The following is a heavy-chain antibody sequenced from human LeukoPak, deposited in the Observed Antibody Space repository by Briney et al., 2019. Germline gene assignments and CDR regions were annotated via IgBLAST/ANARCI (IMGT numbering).Heavy chain of an antibody. CDR3: ARVEYCTKGVCINFDL. J-gene: IGHJ4*02. CDR1: GYTFTGPY. D-gene: IGHD2-8*01. Sequence: ASLKVSCKASGYTFTGPYIHWMRQAPGQWLEWMGWINPNSGGTKYAQKFQGRVTVTRDTSTSTAYMELSGLRADDTAVYYCARVEYCTKGVCINFDLWGQGTLVTVSS. V-gene: IGHV1-2*02. CDR2: INPNSGGT.